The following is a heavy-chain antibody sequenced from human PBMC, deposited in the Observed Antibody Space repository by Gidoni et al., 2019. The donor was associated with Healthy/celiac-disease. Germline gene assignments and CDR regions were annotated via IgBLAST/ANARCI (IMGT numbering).Heavy chain of an antibody. CDR3: ARDLTGDAFDI. CDR1: GYTFTSYY. J-gene: IGHJ3*02. Sequence: QMQLVQSGAEVKKPGASVKVSCKAFGYTFTSYYMHWVRQAPGQGLEWMGIINPSGGSTSYAQKFQGRVTMTRDTSTSTVYMELSSLRSEDTAVYYCARDLTGDAFDIWGQGTMVTVSS. CDR2: INPSGGST. D-gene: IGHD7-27*01. V-gene: IGHV1-46*01.